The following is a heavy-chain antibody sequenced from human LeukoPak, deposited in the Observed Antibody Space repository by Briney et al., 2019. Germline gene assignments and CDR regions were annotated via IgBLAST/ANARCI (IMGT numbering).Heavy chain of an antibody. CDR1: GYTFTSYG. CDR3: ARFSWRELLMDY. J-gene: IGHJ4*02. D-gene: IGHD1-26*01. Sequence: ASVKVSCKASGYTFTSYGISWVRQAPGQGLEWMGWISAYNGNTNYAQKLQGRVTMTTDTSTSTAYMELRSLRSDDTAVYYRARFSWRELLMDYWGQGTLVTVSS. CDR2: ISAYNGNT. V-gene: IGHV1-18*01.